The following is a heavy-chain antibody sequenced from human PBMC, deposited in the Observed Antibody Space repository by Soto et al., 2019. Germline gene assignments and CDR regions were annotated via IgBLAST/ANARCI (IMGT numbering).Heavy chain of an antibody. CDR3: AAVPNYDILTGDDYYYYYGMDV. Sequence: GGSLRLSCAASGFTFSSYAMSWVRQAPGKGLEWVSAISGSGGSTYYADSVKGRFTISRDNSKNTLYLQMNSLRAEDTAVYYCAAVPNYDILTGDDYYYYYGMDVWGQGTTVTVSS. D-gene: IGHD3-9*01. CDR2: ISGSGGST. CDR1: GFTFSSYA. V-gene: IGHV3-23*01. J-gene: IGHJ6*02.